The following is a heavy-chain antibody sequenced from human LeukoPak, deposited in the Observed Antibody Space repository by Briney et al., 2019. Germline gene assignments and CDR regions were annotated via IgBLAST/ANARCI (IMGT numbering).Heavy chain of an antibody. CDR1: GFTFSDYD. CDR3: ARVAKERVGGVYYFDY. CDR2: IGTAGDT. D-gene: IGHD1-1*01. J-gene: IGHJ4*02. V-gene: IGHV3-13*01. Sequence: GGSLRLSCAASGFTFSDYDMHWVRQATGKGLEWVSSIGTAGDTYYTGSVKGRFTISRENAKISLYLQMNSLRAGDTAVYYCARVAKERVGGVYYFDYWGQGTLVTVSS.